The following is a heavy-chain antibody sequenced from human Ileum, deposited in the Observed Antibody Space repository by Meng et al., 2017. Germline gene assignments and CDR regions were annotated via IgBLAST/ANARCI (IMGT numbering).Heavy chain of an antibody. V-gene: IGHV1-3*01. Sequence: QVQLVQSGAEVKKPGASVKVSCKASGYTFINNALHWMRQAPGQSLEWVGWINAGIGETKYSQNLQGRVTITRDTSASTTYMELRSLKSEDTATYYCARDRGATYSFDYWGQGTLVTVSS. D-gene: IGHD1-26*01. J-gene: IGHJ4*02. CDR3: ARDRGATYSFDY. CDR2: INAGIGET. CDR1: GYTFINNA.